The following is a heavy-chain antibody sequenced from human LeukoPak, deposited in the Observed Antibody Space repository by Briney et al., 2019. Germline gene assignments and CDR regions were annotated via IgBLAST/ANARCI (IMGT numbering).Heavy chain of an antibody. D-gene: IGHD5-12*01. CDR1: GFTFSKFW. CDR2: VKQDGSEK. CDR3: ARGSGHDRVYYYGMDV. V-gene: IGHV3-7*03. J-gene: IGHJ6*02. Sequence: GGSLRLSCAASGFTFSKFWMTWVRQAPGKGVEWVANVKQDGSEKSYVDSVKGRFTISRDNTKNSLYLQMGSLRVDDTAVYYCARGSGHDRVYYYGMDVWGQGTTVIVSS.